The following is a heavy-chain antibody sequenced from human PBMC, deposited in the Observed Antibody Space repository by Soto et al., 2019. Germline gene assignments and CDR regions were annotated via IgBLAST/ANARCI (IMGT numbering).Heavy chain of an antibody. J-gene: IGHJ4*02. CDR3: AREGSGYCSSTSCPPFDY. D-gene: IGHD2-2*03. Sequence: QVQLVQSGAEVKKPGSSVKVFCKASGGTFSSYTISWVRQAPGQGLEWMGRIIPILGIANYAQKFQGRVTITADKSTSTAYMELSSLRSEDTAVYYCAREGSGYCSSTSCPPFDYWGQGTLVTVSS. V-gene: IGHV1-69*08. CDR2: IIPILGIA. CDR1: GGTFSSYT.